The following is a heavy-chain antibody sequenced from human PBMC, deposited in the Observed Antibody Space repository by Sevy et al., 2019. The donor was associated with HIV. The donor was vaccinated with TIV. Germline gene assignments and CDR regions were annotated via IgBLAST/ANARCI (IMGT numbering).Heavy chain of an antibody. J-gene: IGHJ4*02. V-gene: IGHV3-23*01. Sequence: GGSLRLSCAASGFTFSSYAMSWVRQAPGKGLEWVSAISGSGGSTYYADSVKGRFTISRDNSKNTLYLQMNSLRAEERAVYYCAKVKRIAVAGRSYFDYWGQGTLVTVSS. D-gene: IGHD6-19*01. CDR2: ISGSGGST. CDR3: AKVKRIAVAGRSYFDY. CDR1: GFTFSSYA.